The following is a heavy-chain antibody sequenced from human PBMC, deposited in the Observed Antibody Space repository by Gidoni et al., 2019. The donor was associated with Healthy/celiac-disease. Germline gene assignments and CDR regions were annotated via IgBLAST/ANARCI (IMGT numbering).Heavy chain of an antibody. J-gene: IGHJ3*02. D-gene: IGHD3-10*01. CDR1: GFPFSNAW. Sequence: EVPLVESGGGLVKPGGSLRLSCAASGFPFSNAWMSWVRQAPGKGLEWVGRIKSKTDGGTTDYAAPVKGRFTISRDDSKNTLYLQMNSLKTEDTAVYYCTTALWFGEVLAFDIWGQGTMVTVSS. V-gene: IGHV3-15*01. CDR3: TTALWFGEVLAFDI. CDR2: IKSKTDGGTT.